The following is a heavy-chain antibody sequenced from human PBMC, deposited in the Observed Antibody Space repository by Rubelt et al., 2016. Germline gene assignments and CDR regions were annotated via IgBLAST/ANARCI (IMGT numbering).Heavy chain of an antibody. V-gene: IGHV4-39*07. J-gene: IGHJ4*02. CDR3: ARVPGYSYGYFYFDY. CDR2: INHSGST. Sequence: QLQLQESGPGLVKPSETLSLTCTVSGGSISSSSYYWSWIRQPPGKGLEWIGEINHSGSTNYNPSLKSRVTISVDTSKNQFSLKLSSVTAADTAVYYCARVPGYSYGYFYFDYWGQGTLVTVSS. D-gene: IGHD5-18*01. CDR1: GGSISSSSYY.